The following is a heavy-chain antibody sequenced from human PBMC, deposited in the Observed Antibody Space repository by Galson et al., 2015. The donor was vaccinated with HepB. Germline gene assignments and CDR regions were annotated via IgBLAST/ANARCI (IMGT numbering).Heavy chain of an antibody. Sequence: SLRLSCAASGFTFSTYGMHWVRQAPGKGLEWVAVIAYDGSGKYYADSVKGRFTISRDNSKNMLYLQMNSLRAEDTAVYYCALEPWIRGVLGSAFDIWGQGTMVTVSS. CDR1: GFTFSTYG. CDR3: ALEPWIRGVLGSAFDI. D-gene: IGHD3-10*01. J-gene: IGHJ3*02. V-gene: IGHV3-30*03. CDR2: IAYDGSGK.